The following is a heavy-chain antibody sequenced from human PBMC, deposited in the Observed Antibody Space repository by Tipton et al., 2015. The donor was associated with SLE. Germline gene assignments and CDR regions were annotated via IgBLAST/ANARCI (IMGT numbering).Heavy chain of an antibody. CDR2: IYTTGST. CDR3: ARVSSGTNYAIES. Sequence: TLSLTCTVSVGPLTSGRYYWSWIRQPAGKGLEWIGHIYTTGSTNYSPSLKSRVTISFDTSETQFSLKLASVTIADTAVYYCARVSSGTNYAIESWGQGTLATVSS. CDR1: VGPLTSGRYY. D-gene: IGHD4/OR15-4a*01. J-gene: IGHJ4*02. V-gene: IGHV4-61*09.